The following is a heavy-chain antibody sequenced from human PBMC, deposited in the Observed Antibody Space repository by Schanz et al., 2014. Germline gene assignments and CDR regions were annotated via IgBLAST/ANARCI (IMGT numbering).Heavy chain of an antibody. CDR3: ARPRVDYGEVDY. CDR2: ISSGSSYA. Sequence: QVQLVESGGGLVKPGGSLRLSCAASGFTFRDYYMSWIRQAPGKGLEWVSDISSGSSYANFADSVKGRFTISRDRFQNALYLRMSSLRAEDTAVYYCARPRVDYGEVDYWGQGTLVTVSS. J-gene: IGHJ4*02. D-gene: IGHD4-17*01. CDR1: GFTFRDYY. V-gene: IGHV3-11*06.